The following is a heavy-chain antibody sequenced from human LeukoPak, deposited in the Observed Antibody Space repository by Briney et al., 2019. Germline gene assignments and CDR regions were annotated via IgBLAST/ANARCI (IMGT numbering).Heavy chain of an antibody. CDR3: ATRGLPGYYYGMDV. CDR2: ISSGGNT. J-gene: IGHJ6*02. Sequence: GGSLRLSCAASGFTVNRNYMSWARQAPGKGREGVSFISSGGNTYYADSVKGRFTISRDNSKNTLYLQMNSLRAEDTAVYYCATRGLPGYYYGMDVWGQGTTVTVSS. D-gene: IGHD2-21*02. V-gene: IGHV3-66*01. CDR1: GFTVNRNY.